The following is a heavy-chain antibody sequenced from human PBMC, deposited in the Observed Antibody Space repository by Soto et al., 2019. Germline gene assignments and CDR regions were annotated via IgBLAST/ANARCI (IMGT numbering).Heavy chain of an antibody. Sequence: PEKISVTCTVSVDSVSNTNYFWSWIRQPPGKGLEWIGYVYYTGTTDYNPSFKSRVTMSIDPSKNQFSLKVNSVTAADTAGYFCARCGIMWPNYCVSYRGQGPPGTVSS. CDR2: VYYTGTT. J-gene: IGHJ1*01. CDR1: VDSVSNTNYF. CDR3: ARCGIMWPNYCVSY. V-gene: IGHV4-61*01. D-gene: IGHD3-10*02.